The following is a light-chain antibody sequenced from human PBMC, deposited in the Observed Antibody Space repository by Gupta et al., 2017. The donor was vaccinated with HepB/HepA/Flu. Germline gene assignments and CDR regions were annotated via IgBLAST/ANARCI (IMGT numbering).Light chain of an antibody. CDR3: HQDNSYPST. CDR2: KAS. CDR1: QSISSW. Sequence: DIQMTQSPSTPSASVGDRVTITCRASQSISSWLASFQQKPGKAPKFLLYKASSLESGVPSTFSGSGSGTEFTLTIISLLTHDFATYYCHQDNSYPSTFGQGTRLENK. V-gene: IGKV1-5*03. J-gene: IGKJ1*01.